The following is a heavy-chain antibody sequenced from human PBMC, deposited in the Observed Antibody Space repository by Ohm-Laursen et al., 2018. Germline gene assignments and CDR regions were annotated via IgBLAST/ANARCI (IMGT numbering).Heavy chain of an antibody. CDR3: ARHRGGYFDY. CDR1: GSSISSGYY. V-gene: IGHV4-38-2*01. CDR2: IYHSGST. J-gene: IGHJ4*02. D-gene: IGHD2-15*01. Sequence: GTLSLTCVVSGSSISSGYYWGWIRQPPGKGLEWIGSIYHSGSTYYNPSLKSRVTISVDTTKNQFSLKRSSVTAADTAVYYCARHRGGYFDYWGQGTLVSVSS.